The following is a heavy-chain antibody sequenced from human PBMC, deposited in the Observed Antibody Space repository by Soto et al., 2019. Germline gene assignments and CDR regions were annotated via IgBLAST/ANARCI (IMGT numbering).Heavy chain of an antibody. CDR3: AGAAELKLRRPQDVLDI. CDR1: GFTFSSYE. J-gene: IGHJ3*02. CDR2: ISSSGSTI. D-gene: IGHD1-7*01. V-gene: IGHV3-48*03. Sequence: GGSLRLSCAASGFTFSSYEMNWVRQAPGKGLEWVSYISSSGSTIYYADSVKGRFTISRDNAKNSLYLQMNSLRAEDTVFYYCAGAAELKLRRPQDVLDIGGQGT.